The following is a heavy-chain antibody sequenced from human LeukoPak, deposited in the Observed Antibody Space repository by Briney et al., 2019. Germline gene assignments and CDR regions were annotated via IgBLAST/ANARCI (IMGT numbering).Heavy chain of an antibody. V-gene: IGHV5-51*01. Sequence: GESPKISLKGSGYSLNSFWIDLVRQMPGKGLGWVGIIYPGDSDTRYSPSFQGQVTISADKSISTVYLQWSSLKASDSAMYDCARTRVRGAFDPWGQGTLVTVSS. CDR1: GYSLNSFW. D-gene: IGHD3-10*01. CDR2: IYPGDSDT. J-gene: IGHJ5*02. CDR3: ARTRVRGAFDP.